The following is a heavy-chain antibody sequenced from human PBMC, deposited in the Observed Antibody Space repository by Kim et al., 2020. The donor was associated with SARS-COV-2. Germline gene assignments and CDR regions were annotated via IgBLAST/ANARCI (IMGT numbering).Heavy chain of an antibody. CDR1: GFTFSSYA. D-gene: IGHD6-19*01. CDR3: ARDGLIAVAGAFDY. J-gene: IGHJ4*02. CDR2: ISYDGSNK. Sequence: GGSLRLSCAASGFTFSSYAMHWVRPAPGKGLEWVAVISYDGSNKYYADSVKGRFTISRDNSKNTLYLQMNSLRAEDTAVNYCARDGLIAVAGAFDYWGKG. V-gene: IGHV3-30*04.